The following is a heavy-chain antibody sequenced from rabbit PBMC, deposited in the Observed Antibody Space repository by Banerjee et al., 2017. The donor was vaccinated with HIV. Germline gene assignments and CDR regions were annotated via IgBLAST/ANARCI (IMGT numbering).Heavy chain of an antibody. CDR3: ARELVVVLMGLGYYGMDL. J-gene: IGHJ6*01. CDR2: IDPVFGGT. Sequence: QLKESGGGLVQPGGSLKLSCTASGLDFSSYIMSWVRQAPGKGLEWIGYIDPVFGGTYYASWVNGRFTISSHNAQNTLYLQLNSLTAADTATYFCARELVVVLMGLGYYGMDLWGPGTLVTVS. D-gene: IGHD1-1*01. CDR1: GLDFSSYI. V-gene: IGHV1S7*01.